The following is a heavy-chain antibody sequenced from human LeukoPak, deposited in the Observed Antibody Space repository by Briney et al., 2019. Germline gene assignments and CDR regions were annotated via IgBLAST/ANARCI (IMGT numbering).Heavy chain of an antibody. Sequence: GGSLRLSCAASGFTFSSYGMHWVRQAPGRGLGWVAFIRYDGSNKYYADSVKGRFTISRDNSKNTLYLQMNSLRAEDTAVYYCAKDQGGYCSSTSCHGGYYYYMDVWGKGTTVTVSS. CDR2: IRYDGSNK. V-gene: IGHV3-30*02. CDR3: AKDQGGYCSSTSCHGGYYYYMDV. CDR1: GFTFSSYG. D-gene: IGHD2-2*01. J-gene: IGHJ6*03.